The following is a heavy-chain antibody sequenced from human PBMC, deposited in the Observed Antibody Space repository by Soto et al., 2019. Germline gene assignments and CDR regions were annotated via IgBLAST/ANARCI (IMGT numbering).Heavy chain of an antibody. D-gene: IGHD4-4*01. CDR3: AKDKLNSNYEYYFDH. CDR1: GFTLRNYA. J-gene: IGHJ4*02. Sequence: ESGGGLVQPGRSLRLSCAASGFTLRNYAMHWVRHAPGKGLEWVSGISWSGGTIGYADSVKGRFTISRDNAKNSLYLEMNSLRAEDTALYYCAKDKLNSNYEYYFDHWGQGTLVTVSS. CDR2: ISWSGGTI. V-gene: IGHV3-9*01.